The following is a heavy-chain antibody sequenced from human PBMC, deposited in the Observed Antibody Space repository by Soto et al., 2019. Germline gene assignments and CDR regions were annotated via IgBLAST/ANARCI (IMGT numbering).Heavy chain of an antibody. CDR1: GYTFTSYA. V-gene: IGHV1-3*01. Sequence: QVQLVQSGAEVKKPGASVKVSCKASGYTFTSYAMHWVRQAPGQRLEWMGWINAGNGNTKYSQKFQGRVTITRDTSASTAYMELSSLGSEDTAVYYCARVMMEQWLVQGWYFDLWGRGTLVTVSS. CDR2: INAGNGNT. D-gene: IGHD6-19*01. J-gene: IGHJ2*01. CDR3: ARVMMEQWLVQGWYFDL.